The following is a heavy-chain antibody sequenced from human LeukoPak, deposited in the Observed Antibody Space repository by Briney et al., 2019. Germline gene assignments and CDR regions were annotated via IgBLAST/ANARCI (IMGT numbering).Heavy chain of an antibody. CDR2: IYYSGST. D-gene: IGHD3-9*01. J-gene: IGHJ4*02. V-gene: IGHV4-39*07. Sequence: TSETLSLTCTVSGGSISSSTFYWGWIRQPPGKGLEWIGTIYYSGSTFYNPSLKSRVTISVDTSRNQFSLRLSSVTAADTAVYYCAKDKWDFDWFFFDYWGQGTLVTVSS. CDR1: GGSISSSTFY. CDR3: AKDKWDFDWFFFDY.